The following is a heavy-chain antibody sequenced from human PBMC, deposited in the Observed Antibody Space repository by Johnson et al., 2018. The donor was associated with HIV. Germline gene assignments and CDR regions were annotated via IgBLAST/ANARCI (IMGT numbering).Heavy chain of an antibody. Sequence: QVQLVESGGGVVQPGRSLRLSCVASGFTFISYGMHWVRQAPGKGLEWVSAIGTAGDTYYPGSVKGRFTISRDNSKNTLYLQMNSLRPEDTAVYYCAKDQLVGATYAAFDIWGQGTMVTVSS. CDR2: IGTAGDT. CDR1: GFTFISYG. D-gene: IGHD1-26*01. CDR3: AKDQLVGATYAAFDI. J-gene: IGHJ3*02. V-gene: IGHV3-NL1*01.